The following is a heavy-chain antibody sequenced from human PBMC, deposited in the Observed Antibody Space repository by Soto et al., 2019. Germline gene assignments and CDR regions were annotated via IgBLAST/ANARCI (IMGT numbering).Heavy chain of an antibody. Sequence: PGGSLRLSCSASGFTFSSYAMHWVRQAPGKGLEYVSAISTNGDSTYYADSVKGRFTISRDNSKNTLYLQMSSLRAEDTAVYYCVKEGYSNYYGMDVWGQGTTVTVSS. V-gene: IGHV3-64D*08. D-gene: IGHD6-13*01. CDR1: GFTFSSYA. J-gene: IGHJ6*02. CDR2: ISTNGDST. CDR3: VKEGYSNYYGMDV.